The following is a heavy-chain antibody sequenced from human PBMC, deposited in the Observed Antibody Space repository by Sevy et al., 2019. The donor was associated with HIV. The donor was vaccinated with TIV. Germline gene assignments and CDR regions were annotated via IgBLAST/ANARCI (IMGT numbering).Heavy chain of an antibody. Sequence: SETLSLTCAVSGYSISSGYYWGWIRQPPGKGLEWIGSISHSGSTYYNPSLKSRVTISVDTSKNQFSLKLSSVTAADTAVYYCARLMAGMVVVSFDYWGQGTLVTVSS. J-gene: IGHJ4*02. CDR2: ISHSGST. CDR1: GYSISSGYY. D-gene: IGHD2-21*01. CDR3: ARLMAGMVVVSFDY. V-gene: IGHV4-38-2*01.